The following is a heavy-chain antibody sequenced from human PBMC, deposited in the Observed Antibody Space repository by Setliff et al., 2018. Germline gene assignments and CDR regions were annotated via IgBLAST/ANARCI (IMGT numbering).Heavy chain of an antibody. D-gene: IGHD3-10*01. Sequence: GGSLRLSCAASGFTFSDAWMNWVRQAPGKGLEWVSSISSSSSYIYYADSVKGRFTISRDNAKNSLYRQMNSLRAEDTAVYYCARDDLNPSLLWFGEFSGSYYYYYGMDVWGQGTTVTVSS. CDR2: ISSSSSYI. CDR3: ARDDLNPSLLWFGEFSGSYYYYYGMDV. J-gene: IGHJ6*02. V-gene: IGHV3-21*01. CDR1: GFTFSDAW.